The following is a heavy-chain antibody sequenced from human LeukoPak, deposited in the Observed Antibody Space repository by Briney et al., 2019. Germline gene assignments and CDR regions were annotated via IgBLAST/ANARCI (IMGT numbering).Heavy chain of an antibody. D-gene: IGHD3-16*01. J-gene: IGHJ4*02. V-gene: IGHV4-59*01. CDR3: ARTPRGEFSDY. CDR2: IHYSRST. Sequence: PSETLSLTCSVSGGSISSYYWSWIRQPPGKGLEWIGYIHYSRSTNYNPSLKSRVTISADTSNNQFSLKLISVTAADTAVYYCARTPRGEFSDYWGQGTLVTVSS. CDR1: GGSISSYY.